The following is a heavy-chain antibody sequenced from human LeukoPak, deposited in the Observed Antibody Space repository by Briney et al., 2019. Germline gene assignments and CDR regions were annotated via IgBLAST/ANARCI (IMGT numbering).Heavy chain of an antibody. CDR2: IKQDGSHK. CDR3: VSEEGY. Sequence: GGSLRLSCAASGFTFSTYWMYWVRQAPGKGLEWVANIKQDGSHKYYVDSVKGRFTISRDNAKYSLYLQMNSLRVEDTAVYYCVSEEGYWGQGTLVTVST. J-gene: IGHJ4*02. CDR1: GFTFSTYW. V-gene: IGHV3-7*01.